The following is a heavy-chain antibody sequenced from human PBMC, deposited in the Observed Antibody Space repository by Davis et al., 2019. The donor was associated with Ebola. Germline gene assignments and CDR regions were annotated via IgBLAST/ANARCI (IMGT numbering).Heavy chain of an antibody. Sequence: AASVKVSCKASGGTFSSYAISWVRQAPGQGLEWMGGIIPIFGTANYAQKFQGRVTITADESTSTAYMELSSLRSEDTAVYYCAASYCSGGSCYLGWFDPWGQGTLVTVSS. V-gene: IGHV1-69*13. CDR3: AASYCSGGSCYLGWFDP. CDR1: GGTFSSYA. D-gene: IGHD2-15*01. J-gene: IGHJ5*02. CDR2: IIPIFGTA.